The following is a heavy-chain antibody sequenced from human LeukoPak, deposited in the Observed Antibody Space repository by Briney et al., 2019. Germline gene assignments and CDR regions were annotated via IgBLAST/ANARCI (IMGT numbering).Heavy chain of an antibody. J-gene: IGHJ4*02. D-gene: IGHD3-10*01. CDR3: ARSRYYYGSGSSPSLFDY. V-gene: IGHV4-30-2*01. Sequence: PSQTLSLTCAVSGGSISSGGYSWSWIRQPPGEGLEWIGYIYHSGSTYYNPSLKSRVTISVDRSKNQFSLKLSSVTAADTAVYYCARSRYYYGSGSSPSLFDYWGQGTLVTVSS. CDR1: GGSISSGGYS. CDR2: IYHSGST.